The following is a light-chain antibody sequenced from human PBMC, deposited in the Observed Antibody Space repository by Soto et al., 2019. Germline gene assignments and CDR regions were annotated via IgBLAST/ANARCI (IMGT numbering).Light chain of an antibody. CDR2: AAS. Sequence: DLQMTQSPSSLSASVGDRVTITCRASQGISNLLGWFQHKPGKAPKRLIYAASSLQGGVPSRFSSSGSGTELTLTITGLQPEDFADYYCLQHNTYPYTFGQGTKLEIK. CDR3: LQHNTYPYT. J-gene: IGKJ2*01. CDR1: QGISNL. V-gene: IGKV1-17*01.